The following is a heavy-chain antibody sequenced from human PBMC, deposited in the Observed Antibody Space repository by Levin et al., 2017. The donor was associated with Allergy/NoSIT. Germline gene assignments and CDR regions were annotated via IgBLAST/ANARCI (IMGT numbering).Heavy chain of an antibody. CDR1: GFTFSSYA. CDR2: ISGSGGST. J-gene: IGHJ4*02. V-gene: IGHV3-23*01. Sequence: GGSLRLSCAASGFTFSSYAMSWVRQAPGKGLEWVSAISGSGGSTYYADSVKGRFTISRDNSKNTLYLQMNSLRAEDTAVYYCAKSAEDQYYYDSSGRYYFDYWGQGTLVTVSS. D-gene: IGHD3-22*01. CDR3: AKSAEDQYYYDSSGRYYFDY.